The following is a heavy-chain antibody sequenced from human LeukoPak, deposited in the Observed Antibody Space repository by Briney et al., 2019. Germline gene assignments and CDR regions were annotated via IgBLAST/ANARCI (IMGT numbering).Heavy chain of an antibody. CDR2: IIPILGIA. J-gene: IGHJ4*02. V-gene: IGHV1-69*04. CDR3: ARDYYDSSGSDY. Sequence: SVKVSCKASGGTFSSYAISWVRQAPGQGLEWMGRIIPILGIANYAQKFQGRVTITADKSTSTAYMELSSLRSEDTAVYYCARDYYDSSGSDYWGQGTLVTVSS. CDR1: GGTFSSYA. D-gene: IGHD3-22*01.